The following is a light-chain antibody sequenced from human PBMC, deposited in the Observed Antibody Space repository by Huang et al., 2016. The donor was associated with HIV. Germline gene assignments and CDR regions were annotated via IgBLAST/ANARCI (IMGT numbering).Light chain of an antibody. J-gene: IGKJ4*01. CDR1: QSVDTY. Sequence: EIVLTQSPVTLSRSPGQRATLSCRASQSVDTYLAWYQQKPGQAPRLLIYDASNRATGIPAWFSGSGSGTDFTLTISSLEPDDFVLYFCQQRGTWPPTFGGGTTMEIK. CDR3: QQRGTWPPT. CDR2: DAS. V-gene: IGKV3-11*01.